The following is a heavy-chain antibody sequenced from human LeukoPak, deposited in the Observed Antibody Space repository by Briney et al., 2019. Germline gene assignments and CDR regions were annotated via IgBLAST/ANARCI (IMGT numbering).Heavy chain of an antibody. CDR3: ARTYDSSGYYYRENAFDI. CDR1: GYTFTGYH. V-gene: IGHV1-2*02. CDR2: INPNSGGT. J-gene: IGHJ3*02. D-gene: IGHD3-22*01. Sequence: GASVKVSCKASGYTFTGYHMHWVRQAPGQGLEWMGWINPNSGGTNYAQKFQGRVTMTRDTSISTAYMELSRLRSDDTAVYYCARTYDSSGYYYRENAFDIWGQGTMVTVSS.